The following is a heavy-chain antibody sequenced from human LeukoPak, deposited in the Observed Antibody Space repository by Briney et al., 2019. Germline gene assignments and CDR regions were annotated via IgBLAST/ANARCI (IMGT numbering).Heavy chain of an antibody. J-gene: IGHJ5*02. CDR3: ARGLPPSGSFDP. Sequence: ASVKVSCKASGYTFTGYYMHWVRQAPGQGLAWMGWINPNSGGTNYAQKFQGRVTMTRDTSISTAYMELSRLRSDDTAVYYCARGLPPSGSFDPWGQGTLVTVSS. V-gene: IGHV1-2*02. D-gene: IGHD1-26*01. CDR2: INPNSGGT. CDR1: GYTFTGYY.